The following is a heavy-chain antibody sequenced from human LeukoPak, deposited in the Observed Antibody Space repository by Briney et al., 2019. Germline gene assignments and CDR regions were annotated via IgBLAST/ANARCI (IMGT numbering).Heavy chain of an antibody. Sequence: GGSLRLSCAASGLTFSSYSMTWVRQAPGKGLQWVSSISSGGNYIYYADSLKGRFTISRDNAKSSLYLQMNSLRVEDTAVYYCARGYSSTWATGYWGQGTQVTVSS. CDR3: ARGYSSTWATGY. V-gene: IGHV3-21*01. D-gene: IGHD6-13*01. J-gene: IGHJ4*02. CDR2: ISSGGNYI. CDR1: GLTFSSYS.